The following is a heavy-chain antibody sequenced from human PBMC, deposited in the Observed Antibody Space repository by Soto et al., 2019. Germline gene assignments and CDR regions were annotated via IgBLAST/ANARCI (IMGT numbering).Heavy chain of an antibody. CDR2: IIPIFRTT. Sequence: QVQLVQSGAEVKKPGSSVKVSCKASGGTFSRHAISWVRQAPGQGLEWMGGIIPIFRTTNYAQRFQGRVTITADESTTIAYMELSSLRSEDTAVYFCASPSFVRSGDRGGRTYDFDYWGQGTLVTVSS. CDR1: GGTFSRHA. J-gene: IGHJ4*02. V-gene: IGHV1-69*01. CDR3: ASPSFVRSGDRGGRTYDFDY. D-gene: IGHD1-26*01.